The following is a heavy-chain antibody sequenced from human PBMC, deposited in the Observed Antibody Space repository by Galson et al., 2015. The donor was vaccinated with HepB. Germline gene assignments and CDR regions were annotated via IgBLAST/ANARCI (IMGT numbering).Heavy chain of an antibody. D-gene: IGHD3-22*01. CDR1: GYSFTNYG. CDR2: TRTYNSDI. J-gene: IGHJ6*02. V-gene: IGHV1-18*04. Sequence: SVKVSCKASGYSFTNYGISWVRQAPGQGLEWMGWTRTYNSDINYVQKFPGRVTMTADTSTSTAYMELRSLRSDDTAVYFCARDLGSVMFDIDSSGMDVWGQGTMVTGCS. CDR3: ARDLGSVMFDIDSSGMDV.